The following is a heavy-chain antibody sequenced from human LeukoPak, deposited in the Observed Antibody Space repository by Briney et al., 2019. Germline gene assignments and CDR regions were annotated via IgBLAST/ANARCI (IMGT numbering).Heavy chain of an antibody. CDR2: ISSSGSTI. CDR3: AKATVGAHFDY. Sequence: GGSLRLSCAASGFTFSSYEMNWVRQAPGKGLEWVSYISSSGSTIYYADSVKGRFTISRDNAKNSLYLQMNSLRAEDTALYYCAKATVGAHFDYWGQGTLVTVSS. J-gene: IGHJ4*02. D-gene: IGHD1-26*01. CDR1: GFTFSSYE. V-gene: IGHV3-48*03.